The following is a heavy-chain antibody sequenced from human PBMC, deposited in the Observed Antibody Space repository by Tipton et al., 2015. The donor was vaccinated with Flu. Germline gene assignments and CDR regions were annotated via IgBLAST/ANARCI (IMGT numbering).Heavy chain of an antibody. Sequence: QVQLVQSGAEVKKPGASVEVSCKASGFTFTGDYLQWVRQAPGQGLEWMRWVNLNSGGTKYAQKFQGRVSMTRDTSITTAYVELSRLTSDDTAVYYCARHVDTLKSIDYWGQGTLVSVSS. J-gene: IGHJ4*02. CDR2: VNLNSGGT. CDR1: GFTFTGDY. V-gene: IGHV1-2*02. CDR3: ARHVDTLKSIDY. D-gene: IGHD5-18*01.